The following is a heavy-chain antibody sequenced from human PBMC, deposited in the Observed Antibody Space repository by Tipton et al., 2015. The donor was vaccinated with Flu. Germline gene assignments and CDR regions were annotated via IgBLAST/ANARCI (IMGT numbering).Heavy chain of an antibody. D-gene: IGHD2-2*01. Sequence: TLSLTCTVSGGSIRSSSYYWGWIRQPPGKGLEWIGSIYYSGSTYYNPSLKSRVTISVDTSKNQFSLKLSSVTAADTAVYYCARRVVVPAAIYFDYWGQGTLVTVSS. CDR3: ARRVVVPAAIYFDY. V-gene: IGHV4-39*07. J-gene: IGHJ4*02. CDR2: IYYSGST. CDR1: GGSIRSSSYY.